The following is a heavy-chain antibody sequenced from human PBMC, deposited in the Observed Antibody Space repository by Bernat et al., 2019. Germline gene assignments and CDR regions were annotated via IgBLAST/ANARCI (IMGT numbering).Heavy chain of an antibody. CDR3: ARMGGSGCPQADY. V-gene: IGHV4-39*01. J-gene: IGHJ4*02. Sequence: QLHLQESGPGLVKASETLSLTCTVSGASISSTSYYWGWIRQPPGKGLEWIGTMYNGGSTYYNPSLKSRVTISVDTSKNQFSLKLSSVTAADTAVYYCARMGGSGCPQADYWGQGTLVTVSS. CDR1: GASISSTSYY. D-gene: IGHD6-19*01. CDR2: MYNGGST.